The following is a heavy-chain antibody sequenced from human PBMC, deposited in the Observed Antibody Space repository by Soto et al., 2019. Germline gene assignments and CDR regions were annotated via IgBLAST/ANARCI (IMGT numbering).Heavy chain of an antibody. J-gene: IGHJ3*02. V-gene: IGHV4-34*01. Sequence: SETLSLTCAVFGGSLSGFYWSWIRQPPGKGLEWIGEINASGSTNYNPSLKCRVTISVDTTKSQFSLKLTSVIAADTAVYFCARAGFSGPYDAFDIWGQGTMVTVSS. CDR3: ARAGFSGPYDAFDI. CDR1: GGSLSGFY. CDR2: INASGST. D-gene: IGHD1-26*01.